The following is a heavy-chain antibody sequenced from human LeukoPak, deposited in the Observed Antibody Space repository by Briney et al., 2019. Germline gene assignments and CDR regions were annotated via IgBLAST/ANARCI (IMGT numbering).Heavy chain of an antibody. V-gene: IGHV4-4*07. Sequence: SETLSLTCTVSGGSISSYYWSWIRQPAGKGLEWIGRIYTSGSTNYNPSLKSRVTMSVDTSKNQFSLKLSSVTAADTAVYYCASSDFWSGYYGPLGSDYWGQGTLVTVSS. CDR1: GGSISSYY. CDR3: ASSDFWSGYYGPLGSDY. J-gene: IGHJ4*02. CDR2: IYTSGST. D-gene: IGHD3-3*01.